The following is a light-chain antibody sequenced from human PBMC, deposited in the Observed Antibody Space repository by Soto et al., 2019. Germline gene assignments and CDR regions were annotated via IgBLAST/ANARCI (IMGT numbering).Light chain of an antibody. CDR1: ETVNRNY. CDR2: GVP. Sequence: EIVLTQSPGTLALSLGDGATLSCRASETVNRNYLAWYHQKPGQPPRLLIYGVPNRAPGVPDRFSGGGSGTEFTLTIVRLEPDDFGTYYCQQYIDSPRTFGQGTRVDVK. V-gene: IGKV3-20*01. J-gene: IGKJ1*01. CDR3: QQYIDSPRT.